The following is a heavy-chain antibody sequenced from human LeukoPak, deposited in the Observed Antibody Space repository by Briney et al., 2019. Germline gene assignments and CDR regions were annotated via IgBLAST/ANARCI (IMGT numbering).Heavy chain of an antibody. CDR3: ASIGDGAKDY. D-gene: IGHD4/OR15-4a*01. V-gene: IGHV4-4*02. J-gene: IGHJ4*02. CDR1: GGSISSSTYC. CDR2: INHSGSGST. Sequence: SETLSLTCTVSGGSISSSTYCWSWVRQPPGKGLEWIGEINHSGSGSTNYNPSLKSRVTISVDTSKNQLSLKLSSLTAADSAVYYCASIGDGAKDYWGQGTLVTVSS.